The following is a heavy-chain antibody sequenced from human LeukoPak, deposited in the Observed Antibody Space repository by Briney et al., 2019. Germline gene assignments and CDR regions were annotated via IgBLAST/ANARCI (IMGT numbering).Heavy chain of an antibody. CDR2: INPNSGGT. CDR3: ARARGRSTMVRGVFSWFDP. J-gene: IGHJ6*04. D-gene: IGHD3-10*01. Sequence: GASVKVSCKASGYTFTSYYMHWVRQAPGQGLEWMGWINPNSGGTNYAQKFQGRVTMTRDTSISTAYMELSRLRSDDTAVYYCARARGRSTMVRGVFSWFDPWGKGTTVTVSS. V-gene: IGHV1-2*02. CDR1: GYTFTSYY.